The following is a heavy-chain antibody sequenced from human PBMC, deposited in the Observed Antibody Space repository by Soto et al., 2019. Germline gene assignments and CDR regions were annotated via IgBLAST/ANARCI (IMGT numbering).Heavy chain of an antibody. D-gene: IGHD3-22*01. CDR2: IYYSGST. CDR3: SRDGDSSGYCPDY. CDR1: GGSISSGGYY. V-gene: IGHV4-31*03. J-gene: IGHJ4*02. Sequence: SETLSLTCTVSGGSISSGGYYWSWIRQHPGKGLEWIGYIYYSGSTYYNPSLKSRVTISVDTSKNQFSLKLSSVTAADTAVYSCSRDGDSSGYCPDYWGQGTLVTVFS.